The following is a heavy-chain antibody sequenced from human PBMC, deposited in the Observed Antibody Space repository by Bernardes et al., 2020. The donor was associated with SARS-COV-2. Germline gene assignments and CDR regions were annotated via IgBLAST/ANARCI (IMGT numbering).Heavy chain of an antibody. J-gene: IGHJ4*02. V-gene: IGHV3-23*01. Sequence: GGSLSLSCAASGFSFSSYAMGWVRQAPGKGLEWVSSINDDGGSRYYADSVRGRFTISRDNSKNTLYLEVNSLRADDTALYYCAKVMGVYVWGTYGFWGQGTMVTVSS. CDR2: INDDGGSR. CDR1: GFSFSSYA. CDR3: AKVMGVYVWGTYGF. D-gene: IGHD3-16*01.